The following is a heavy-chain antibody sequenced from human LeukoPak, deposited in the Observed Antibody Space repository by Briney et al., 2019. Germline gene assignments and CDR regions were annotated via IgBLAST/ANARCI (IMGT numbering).Heavy chain of an antibody. Sequence: ASVKVSCKVCGYTLTELSMHWVRQAPGKRLEWMGGFDPEDGETIYAQKFQGRVTMTEDTSTDTAYMELSSLRSEDTAVYYCATLGSHDAFDIWGQGAMVTVSS. CDR2: FDPEDGET. J-gene: IGHJ3*02. D-gene: IGHD2-15*01. CDR1: GYTLTELS. V-gene: IGHV1-24*01. CDR3: ATLGSHDAFDI.